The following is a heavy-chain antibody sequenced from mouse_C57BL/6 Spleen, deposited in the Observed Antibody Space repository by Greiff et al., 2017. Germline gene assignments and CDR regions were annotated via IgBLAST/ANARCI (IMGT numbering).Heavy chain of an antibody. J-gene: IGHJ2*01. CDR2: ISSGSSTI. V-gene: IGHV5-17*01. Sequence: EVQLVESGGGLVKPGGSLKLSCAASGFTFSDYGMHWVRQAPEKGLEWVAYISSGSSTIYYADTVKGRFTISRDNAKNTLFLQMTSLRSEDTAMYYCTRQIYDGYYGIGYWGQGTTLTVSS. D-gene: IGHD2-3*01. CDR3: TRQIYDGYYGIGY. CDR1: GFTFSDYG.